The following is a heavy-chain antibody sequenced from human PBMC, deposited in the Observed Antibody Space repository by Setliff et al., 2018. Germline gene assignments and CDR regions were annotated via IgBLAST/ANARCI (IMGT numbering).Heavy chain of an antibody. D-gene: IGHD6-13*01. CDR1: GGTFSSYA. J-gene: IGHJ5*02. CDR2: IIPIFGTA. V-gene: IGHV1-69*05. Sequence: GASVKVSCKASGGTFSSYAISWVRQAPGQGLEWMGGIIPIFGTANYAQKFQGRVTITTDESTSTAYMELSSLRSEDTAVYYCARDRIPSSSWYGLNWFDPWGQGTLVTVPQ. CDR3: ARDRIPSSSWYGLNWFDP.